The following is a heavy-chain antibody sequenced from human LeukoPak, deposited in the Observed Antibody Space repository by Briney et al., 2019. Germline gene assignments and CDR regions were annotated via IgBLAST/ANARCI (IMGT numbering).Heavy chain of an antibody. D-gene: IGHD6-13*01. CDR2: ISWNGARI. J-gene: IGHJ4*02. Sequence: GGSLRLSCAASGFTFAEYTMHWVRQAPGKGLEWVSLISWNGARIHYGDSVKGRFTISRDNGKNSLYLQMNSLRVEDTAIYYCARAGGTSWADYWGQGTLVTVSS. CDR3: ARAGGTSWADY. CDR1: GFTFAEYT. V-gene: IGHV3-43*01.